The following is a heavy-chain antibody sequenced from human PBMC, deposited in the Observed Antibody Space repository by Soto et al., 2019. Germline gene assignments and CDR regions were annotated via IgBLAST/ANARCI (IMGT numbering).Heavy chain of an antibody. Sequence: EVQLLESGGGLVQPGGSLRLSSAASGFPFSATGMLWVREPPGGGLEWVSAIGPNPTNTKYTDSVKGRFTISRDNSKSTVFLQMTNLRAEDTALYYCTTARHCSSDACPAAEWGQGTLITVSS. CDR2: IGPNPTNT. D-gene: IGHD2-2*01. J-gene: IGHJ4*02. CDR1: GFPFSATG. V-gene: IGHV3-23*05. CDR3: TTARHCSSDACPAAE.